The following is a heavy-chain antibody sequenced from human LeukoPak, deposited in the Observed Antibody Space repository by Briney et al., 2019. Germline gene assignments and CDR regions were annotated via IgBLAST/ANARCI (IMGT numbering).Heavy chain of an antibody. D-gene: IGHD4/OR15-4a*01. CDR2: ISRNGGST. J-gene: IGHJ3*02. CDR3: VKESGFMVAPNSAFDI. CDR1: GFTFNSYP. V-gene: IGHV3-64D*06. Sequence: GGSLRLSCSASGFTFNSYPVHWVRQAPGKGLEYASGISRNGGSTCYADSVKGRFTISRDNSKNTLYLQMSSLRAEDTAVYYCVKESGFMVAPNSAFDIWGQGTMVTVSS.